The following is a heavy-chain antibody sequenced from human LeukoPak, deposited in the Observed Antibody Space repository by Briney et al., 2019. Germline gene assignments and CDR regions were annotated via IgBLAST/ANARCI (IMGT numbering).Heavy chain of an antibody. CDR2: MYNSGST. CDR3: ARGIESYGDYGY. CDR1: GCSISGSY. J-gene: IGHJ4*02. Sequence: SETLSLTCTVSGCSISGSYWSWIRQPPGKGLEWMAYMYNSGSTNYNPSLKSRVTISIDTSKNQFSLKLSSLTAADTAIYYCARGIESYGDYGYWGQGILVTVS. D-gene: IGHD4-17*01. V-gene: IGHV4-59*01.